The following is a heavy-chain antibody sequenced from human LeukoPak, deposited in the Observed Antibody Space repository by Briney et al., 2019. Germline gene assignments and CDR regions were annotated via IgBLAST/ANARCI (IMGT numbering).Heavy chain of an antibody. CDR3: AKGYCSSTSCYTDDY. V-gene: IGHV3-30*18. D-gene: IGHD2-2*02. CDR1: GFTFSSYG. Sequence: GRSLRLSCAASGFTFSSYGMHWVRQAPGKGLGWVAVISYDGSNKYYADSVKGRFTISRDNSKNTLYLQMNSLRAEDTAVYYCAKGYCSSTSCYTDDYWGQGTLVTVSS. J-gene: IGHJ4*02. CDR2: ISYDGSNK.